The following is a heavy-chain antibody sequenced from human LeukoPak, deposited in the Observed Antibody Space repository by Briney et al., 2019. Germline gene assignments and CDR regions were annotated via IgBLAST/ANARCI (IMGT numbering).Heavy chain of an antibody. CDR3: ARCGFSGGSCYYLDY. CDR1: GYTFTNYW. Sequence: GESLKISCQGSGYTFTNYWVAWVRQIPGKGLEWMGSIYPGDSDTRYSPSFQGQVTISADRSITTAYLQWSSLKASDTAIYYCARCGFSGGSCYYLDYWGQGALVTVSS. V-gene: IGHV5-51*01. J-gene: IGHJ4*02. CDR2: IYPGDSDT. D-gene: IGHD2-15*01.